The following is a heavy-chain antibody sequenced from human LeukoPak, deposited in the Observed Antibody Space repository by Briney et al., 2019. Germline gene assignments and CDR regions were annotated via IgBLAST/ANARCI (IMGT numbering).Heavy chain of an antibody. CDR3: ARNVGY. D-gene: IGHD1-26*01. Sequence: GGSXRLSCAVSGLTVSNNYMSWVRQAPGKGLEWVSVIYSGGSTYYADSVKGRFTISRDNSKNAVYLQMNSLRDEDTAVYYCARNVGYWGQGTLVTVSS. J-gene: IGHJ4*02. CDR2: IYSGGST. V-gene: IGHV3-53*01. CDR1: GLTVSNNY.